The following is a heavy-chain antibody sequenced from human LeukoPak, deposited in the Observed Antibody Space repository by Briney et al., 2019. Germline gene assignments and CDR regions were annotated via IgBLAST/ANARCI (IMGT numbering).Heavy chain of an antibody. V-gene: IGHV5-51*01. D-gene: IGHD3-16*01. J-gene: IGHJ4*02. CDR1: GYNFTSSW. CDR3: ARHKLGTASPSDY. CDR2: IYPDDSDT. Sequence: GESLQISCKASGYNFTSSWIGWVRQMPGKGLECMGIIYPDDSDTRYSPSFQGQVTISADKSISTAYLQWSSLTASDTAMYYCARHKLGTASPSDYWGQGTLVTVSS.